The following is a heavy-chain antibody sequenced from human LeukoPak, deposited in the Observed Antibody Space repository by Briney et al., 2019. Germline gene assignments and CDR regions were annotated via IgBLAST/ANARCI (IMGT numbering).Heavy chain of an antibody. Sequence: SETLSLTCSVSGGSISRHFWSWIRQPPGRGLEWIAFIHYSGRTKYNPSLQSRVTISIDTSENNFSLKLTSVTAADTAVYYCARLLDDDSSGDPDTFDMWGQGTVVTVSS. D-gene: IGHD3-22*01. CDR1: GGSISRHF. CDR2: IHYSGRT. V-gene: IGHV4-59*11. J-gene: IGHJ3*02. CDR3: ARLLDDDSSGDPDTFDM.